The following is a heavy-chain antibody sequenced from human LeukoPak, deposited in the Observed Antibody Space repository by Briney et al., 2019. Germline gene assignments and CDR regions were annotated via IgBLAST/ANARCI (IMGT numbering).Heavy chain of an antibody. CDR3: ANDGDYDLGYFDY. J-gene: IGHJ4*02. CDR2: IGGIGAST. V-gene: IGHV3-23*01. CDR1: GFTFSSHA. Sequence: GGSLRLSCAASGFTFSSHAMNWVRQAPGKGLEWVSSIGGIGASTYYADSVKGRFTISRDNSKNTLYLQMNSLRAEDTAVYYCANDGDYDLGYFDYWGQGTLVTVSS. D-gene: IGHD4-17*01.